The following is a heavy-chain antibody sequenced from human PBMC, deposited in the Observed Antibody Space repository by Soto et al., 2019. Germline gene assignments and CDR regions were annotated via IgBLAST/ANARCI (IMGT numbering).Heavy chain of an antibody. CDR2: INAGNGNT. CDR3: ARGITLPTPLDY. D-gene: IGHD1-20*01. Sequence: ASVKVSCKASGYTFTSYAIHWVRQAPGQRLEWMGWINAGNGNTKYSQKFQGRVTITRDTSASTAYMELSSLRSEDTAVYYCARGITLPTPLDYWGQGTLVTVSS. V-gene: IGHV1-3*01. CDR1: GYTFTSYA. J-gene: IGHJ4*02.